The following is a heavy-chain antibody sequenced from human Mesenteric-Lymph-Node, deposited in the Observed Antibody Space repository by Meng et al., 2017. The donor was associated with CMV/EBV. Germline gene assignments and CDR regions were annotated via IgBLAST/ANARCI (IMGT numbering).Heavy chain of an antibody. CDR2: LSHSAST. V-gene: IGHV4-34*01. CDR1: GGSFHGYC. CDR3: ARLYCSSTGCHSWFDP. Sequence: YGGSFHGYCWGRLRPPPGKELEWLSDLSHSASTNYNPSLKRRVTISVDTSKTQFSLKLNSVTAADTAVYYCARLYCSSTGCHSWFDPWGQGTLVTVSS. D-gene: IGHD2-2*02. J-gene: IGHJ5*02.